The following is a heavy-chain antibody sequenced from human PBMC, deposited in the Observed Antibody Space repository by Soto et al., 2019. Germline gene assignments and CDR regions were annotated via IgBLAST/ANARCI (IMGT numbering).Heavy chain of an antibody. J-gene: IGHJ3*02. V-gene: IGHV3-15*07. D-gene: IGHD3-22*01. Sequence: EVQLVESGGGLVKPGGSLRLSCAASGFTFSNACMNWVRQAPGKGLEWVGRIKSKTDGGTTDYAAPVKGRFTISRDDSKNTLYLQMNSLKTEDTAVYYCTTDNYDSSGYWGAPDAFDIWGQGTMVTVSS. CDR2: IKSKTDGGTT. CDR3: TTDNYDSSGYWGAPDAFDI. CDR1: GFTFSNAC.